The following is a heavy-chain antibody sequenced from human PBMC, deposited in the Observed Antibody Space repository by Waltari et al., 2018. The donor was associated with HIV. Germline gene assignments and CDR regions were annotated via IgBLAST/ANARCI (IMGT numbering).Heavy chain of an antibody. J-gene: IGHJ4*02. V-gene: IGHV5-10-1*01. D-gene: IGHD3-22*01. CDR1: GYSFTSYW. Sequence: EVQLVQSGAEVKKPGESLRISCKGSGYSFTSYWISWVRQMPGKGLEWMGRIDPSDSYTNYSPSFQGHVTISADKSISTAYLQWSSLKASDTAMYYCARRIRYYYDSSGYYYYDYWGQGTLVTVSS. CDR3: ARRIRYYYDSSGYYYYDY. CDR2: IDPSDSYT.